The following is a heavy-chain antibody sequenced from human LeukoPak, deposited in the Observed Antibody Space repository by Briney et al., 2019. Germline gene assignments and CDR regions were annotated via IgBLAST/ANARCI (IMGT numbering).Heavy chain of an antibody. CDR2: ISAYNGNT. CDR3: ARVGCSSTSCYGDHDY. Sequence: ASVKVSCKASGYTFTSYGISWVRQAPGQGLEWMGWISAYNGNTNYAQKLQGRVTMTTDTSTSTAYMELRSLRSDDTAVYYCARVGCSSTSCYGDHDYWGQGTLVTASS. V-gene: IGHV1-18*01. J-gene: IGHJ4*02. CDR1: GYTFTSYG. D-gene: IGHD2-2*01.